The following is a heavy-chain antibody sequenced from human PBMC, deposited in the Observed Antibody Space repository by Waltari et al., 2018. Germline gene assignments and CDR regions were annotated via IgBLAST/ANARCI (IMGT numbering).Heavy chain of an antibody. CDR3: ARGGGGDWEWFDP. CDR1: GGSISGFY. V-gene: IGHV4-59*01. D-gene: IGHD2-21*02. Sequence: QVQLQESGPSLLKPSETLSLICTVSGGSISGFYWSWVRQPPGKGLDWIGYIYYTGSTSFXPSLKSRVTMSVDTSKNQFSLKLSSVTAADTAFYYCARGGGGDWEWFDPWXQGTLVTVSS. CDR2: IYYTGST. J-gene: IGHJ5*02.